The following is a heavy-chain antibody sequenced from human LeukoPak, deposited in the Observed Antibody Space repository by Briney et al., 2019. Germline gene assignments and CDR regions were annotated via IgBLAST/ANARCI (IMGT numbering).Heavy chain of an antibody. CDR1: NSSISSAYY. CDR2: VYHSGTT. CDR3: ARDAGTTMIKGGFDY. Sequence: SETLSLTCAVSNSSISSAYYWAWVRQSPGKGLEWIASVYHSGTTYYNPSLKSRVTISIDTFKKHFSLKLSSVTAADTAVYYCARDAGTTMIKGGFDYWGQGTLVTVSS. J-gene: IGHJ4*02. V-gene: IGHV4-38-2*01. D-gene: IGHD3-16*01.